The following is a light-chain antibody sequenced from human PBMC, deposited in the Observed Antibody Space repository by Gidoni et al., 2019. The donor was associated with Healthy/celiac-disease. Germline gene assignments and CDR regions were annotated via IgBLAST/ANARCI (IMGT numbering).Light chain of an antibody. J-gene: IGKJ2*01. CDR2: AAS. CDR3: QQSYSTPFMYT. CDR1: QSISSY. Sequence: DIQMNQSPSSLSASVGDRVTITCRASQSISSYLNWYQQKPGKTPKLLIYAASSLQSGVPSSFSGSGSGTDFTLTISSLQPEDFATYYCQQSYSTPFMYTFXQXTKLEIK. V-gene: IGKV1-39*01.